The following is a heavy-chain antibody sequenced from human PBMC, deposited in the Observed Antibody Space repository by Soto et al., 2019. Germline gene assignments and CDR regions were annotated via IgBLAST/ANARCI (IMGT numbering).Heavy chain of an antibody. CDR1: GYTFTGYY. Sequence: ASVKVSCKASGYTFTGYYMHWVRQAPGQGLEWMGWINPNSGGTNYAQKFQGWVTMTRDTSISTAYMELSRLRSDDTAVYYCARRGNLGMRGADAFDIWGQGTMVTVSS. D-gene: IGHD7-27*01. CDR3: ARRGNLGMRGADAFDI. J-gene: IGHJ3*02. V-gene: IGHV1-2*04. CDR2: INPNSGGT.